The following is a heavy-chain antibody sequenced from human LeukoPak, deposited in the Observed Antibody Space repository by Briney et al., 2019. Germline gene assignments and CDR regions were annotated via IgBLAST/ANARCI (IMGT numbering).Heavy chain of an antibody. CDR1: GYIFTTYD. J-gene: IGHJ4*02. CDR3: ARRNTAMVAGLDY. D-gene: IGHD5-18*01. V-gene: IGHV1-8*01. CDR2: MNPNSGNT. Sequence: SVKVSCKASGYIFTTYDINWVRQATGQGLEWMGWMNPNSGNTGYAQKFQGRVTMTRNTSISTAFMELSGLRSEDTAVYFCARRNTAMVAGLDYWGQGSLVTVSS.